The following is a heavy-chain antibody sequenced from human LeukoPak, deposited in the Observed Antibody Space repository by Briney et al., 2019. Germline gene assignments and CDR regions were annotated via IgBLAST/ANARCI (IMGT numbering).Heavy chain of an antibody. J-gene: IGHJ4*02. Sequence: PGGSLRLSCAASGFTFSSYAMSWVRQAPGKGLEWVSAISGSGGSTYYADSVKGRFTISRDNSKNTLYLQMNSLRAEDTAVYYCAKVPLNGCNWLGGWGSDYWGQGTLVTVSS. CDR2: ISGSGGST. D-gene: IGHD5-24*01. CDR3: AKVPLNGCNWLGGWGSDY. V-gene: IGHV3-23*01. CDR1: GFTFSSYA.